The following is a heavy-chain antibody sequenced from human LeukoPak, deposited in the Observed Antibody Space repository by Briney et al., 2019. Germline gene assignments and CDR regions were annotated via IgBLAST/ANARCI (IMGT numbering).Heavy chain of an antibody. J-gene: IGHJ4*02. V-gene: IGHV3-72*01. CDR2: SRNKANSYVA. CDR3: ARELAAGPSDH. D-gene: IGHD3-3*02. CDR1: GFSLSAHY. Sequence: GGSLRLSCAASGFSLSAHYMAWFRQAPGKGLQWVGRSRNKANSYVAEYAAPVKGRFTISRDDSKNSVFLQMDSLKTEDTAVYYCARELAAGPSDHWGQGTLVTVSS.